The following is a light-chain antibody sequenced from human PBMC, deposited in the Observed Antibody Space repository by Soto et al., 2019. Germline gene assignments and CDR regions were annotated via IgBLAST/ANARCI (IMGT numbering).Light chain of an antibody. CDR2: AAS. J-gene: IGKJ1*01. Sequence: EIVLTQSPGTLSLSPGERATLSCRASQSISSTYLAWYRQKPGQAPSLLIYAASSRATGIPDRFSGSGSGTDFTLTISRLEPEDFAVYYCQQYYASSLTFGQGTRVEIK. V-gene: IGKV3-20*01. CDR1: QSISSTY. CDR3: QQYYASSLT.